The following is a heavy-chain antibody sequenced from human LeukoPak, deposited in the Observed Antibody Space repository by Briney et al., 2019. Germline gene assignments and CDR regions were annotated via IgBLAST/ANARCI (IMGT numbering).Heavy chain of an antibody. J-gene: IGHJ4*02. V-gene: IGHV1-24*01. Sequence: ASVNVSFKVSGYTLTELSMHWVRQAPGKGLEWMGGFDPEDGETIYAQKFQGRVTMTEDTSTDTAYMELSSLRSEDTTVYYCATRPPYYYDSSGYRKSYYFDYWGQGTLVTVSS. D-gene: IGHD3-22*01. CDR1: GYTLTELS. CDR2: FDPEDGET. CDR3: ATRPPYYYDSSGYRKSYYFDY.